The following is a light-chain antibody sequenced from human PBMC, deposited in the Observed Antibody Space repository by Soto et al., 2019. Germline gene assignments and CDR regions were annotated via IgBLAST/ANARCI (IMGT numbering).Light chain of an antibody. CDR1: QSISSY. CDR3: QQSYRPTCWT. Sequence: DRQRTRGPNLQTKCAGERGTGTERICQSISSYLNWYQQKPGKAPKLLIHAASSLQSWVLSSFSRSGSGIGFPLTISSPLSRDFASSSCQQSYRPTCWTFGQGTKVDIK. J-gene: IGKJ1*01. V-gene: IGKV1-39*01. CDR2: AAS.